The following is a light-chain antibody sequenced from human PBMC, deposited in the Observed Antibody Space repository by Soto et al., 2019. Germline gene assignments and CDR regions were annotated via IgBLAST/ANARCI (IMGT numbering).Light chain of an antibody. CDR1: SSDVGTYDY. V-gene: IGLV2-8*01. CDR3: YSYAGKNGV. J-gene: IGLJ1*01. CDR2: EVT. Sequence: QSLLTQPPSASGSPGQSVTISCTGTSSDVGTYDYVSWYQQHPGKAPKLMIYEVTKRPSGVPDRFSGSKSGNTASLTVAGLLAEDEAEYYCYSYAGKNGVFGTGNKVTV.